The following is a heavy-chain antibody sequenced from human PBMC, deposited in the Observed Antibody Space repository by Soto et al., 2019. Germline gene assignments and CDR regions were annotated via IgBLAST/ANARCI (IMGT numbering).Heavy chain of an antibody. CDR2: IKQDGSEK. V-gene: IGHV3-7*03. D-gene: IGHD3-22*01. CDR3: ARDSYYDSSGYYGY. J-gene: IGHJ4*02. CDR1: GFTFSSYW. Sequence: PGGSLRLSCAASGFTFSSYWMSWVRQAPGKGLEWVANIKQDGSEKYYVDSVKGRFTISRDNAKNSLYLQMNSLRAEDTAVYYCARDSYYDSSGYYGYWGQGTLVTVSS.